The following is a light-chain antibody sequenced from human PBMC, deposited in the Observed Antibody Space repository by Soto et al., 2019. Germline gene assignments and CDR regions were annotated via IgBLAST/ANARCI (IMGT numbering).Light chain of an antibody. CDR3: QQSHFYWT. CDR1: QTIGDW. V-gene: IGKV1-5*03. Sequence: DIQMTQSPSTLPASVGDRVTITCRASQTIGDWLAWYQQKPGQVPKLLIYKVSTLEGGVPSRFSGSGSGTEFTLTISSLQPDDFATYYCQQSHFYWTFGQGPKVEIK. J-gene: IGKJ1*01. CDR2: KVS.